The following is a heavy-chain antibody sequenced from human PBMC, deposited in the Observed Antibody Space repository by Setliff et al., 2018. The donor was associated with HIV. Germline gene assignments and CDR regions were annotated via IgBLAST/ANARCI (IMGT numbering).Heavy chain of an antibody. D-gene: IGHD1-26*01. CDR3: ARDSGSYRLRGAFDI. Sequence: ASVKVSCKASGYTFTSYGISWVRQAPGQGLEWMGWISAYNCNTNNAQKLQGRVTMTTDTSTSTDYMELRSLRSDDTAVYYCARDSGSYRLRGAFDIWGQGTMVTVSS. CDR2: ISAYNCNT. J-gene: IGHJ3*02. CDR1: GYTFTSYG. V-gene: IGHV1-18*01.